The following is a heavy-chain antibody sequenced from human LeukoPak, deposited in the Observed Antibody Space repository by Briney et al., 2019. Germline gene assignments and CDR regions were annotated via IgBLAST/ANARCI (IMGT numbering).Heavy chain of an antibody. D-gene: IGHD6-13*01. CDR2: ISATTGGT. CDR3: AKDSGSYTSAWYGDFDS. J-gene: IGHJ4*02. CDR1: GFSLSDYA. Sequence: GGSLRLSCAVSGFSLSDYAMSWVRQAPGKGLEWVSGISATTGGTYYTDSVKGRFTISRDNSKSTLSLLMNDLRVEDSAVYYCAKDSGSYTSAWYGDFDSWGQGTLVTVSS. V-gene: IGHV3-23*01.